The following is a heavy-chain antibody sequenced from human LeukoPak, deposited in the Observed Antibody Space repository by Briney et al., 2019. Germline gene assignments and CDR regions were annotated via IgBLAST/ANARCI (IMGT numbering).Heavy chain of an antibody. D-gene: IGHD3-10*01. CDR1: GFTFSSYA. Sequence: GGSLRLSCAASGFTFSSYAMSWVRQAPGKGLEWVSSISSSSSYIYYADSVKGRFTISRDNAKNSLYLQMNSLRAEDTAVYYCASNNYYGSGSYTRGRDYWGQGTLVTVSS. CDR2: ISSSSSYI. V-gene: IGHV3-21*01. CDR3: ASNNYYGSGSYTRGRDY. J-gene: IGHJ4*02.